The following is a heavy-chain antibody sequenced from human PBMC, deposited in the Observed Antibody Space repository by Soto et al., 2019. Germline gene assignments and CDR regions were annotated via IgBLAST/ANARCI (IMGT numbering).Heavy chain of an antibody. CDR3: ARASYYYDSSGPIDY. Sequence: ASVKVSCKASGGTFSSYAISWVRQAPGQGLEWMGGIIPIFGTANYAQKFQGRVTITADESTSTAYMELSSLRSEDTAVYYCARASYYYDSSGPIDYWGQGTLVTVSS. D-gene: IGHD3-22*01. CDR1: GGTFSSYA. V-gene: IGHV1-69*13. CDR2: IIPIFGTA. J-gene: IGHJ4*02.